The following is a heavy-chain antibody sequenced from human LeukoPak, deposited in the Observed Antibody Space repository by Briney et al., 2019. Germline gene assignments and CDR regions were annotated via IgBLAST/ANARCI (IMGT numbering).Heavy chain of an antibody. CDR2: IYHSGST. D-gene: IGHD2-15*01. V-gene: IGHV4-4*02. CDR3: ARVYRYCSGGSCLLDDGMDV. J-gene: IGHJ6*02. CDR1: GGSISSSNW. Sequence: PSGTLSLTCAVSGGSISSSNWWSWVRQPPGKGLEWIGEIYHSGSTNYNPSLKSRVTISVDTSKSQFSLKLSSVTAADTAVYYCARVYRYCSGGSCLLDDGMDVWGQGTTVTVSS.